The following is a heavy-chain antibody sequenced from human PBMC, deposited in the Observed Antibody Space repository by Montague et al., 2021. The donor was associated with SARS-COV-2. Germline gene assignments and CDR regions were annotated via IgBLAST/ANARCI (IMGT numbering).Heavy chain of an antibody. CDR3: ARVVGDYDFWSGQYYYYYYMGV. CDR1: GGSISSYY. Sequence: SETLSLTCTVSGGSISSYYWSWIRQPPGKGLEWIGYIYYSGSTNYNPSLKSRVTISVDTSKNQFSLKLSSVTAADTAVYSCARVVGDYDFWSGQYYYYYYMGVWGKGTTVTVSS. CDR2: IYYSGST. V-gene: IGHV4-59*01. J-gene: IGHJ6*03. D-gene: IGHD3-3*01.